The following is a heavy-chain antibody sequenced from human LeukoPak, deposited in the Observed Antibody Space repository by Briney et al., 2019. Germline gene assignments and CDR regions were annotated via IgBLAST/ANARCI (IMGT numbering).Heavy chain of an antibody. J-gene: IGHJ4*02. CDR2: IFPDDSNT. Sequence: GESLKISCPASGYSFASSWIAWVRQMPGKGLEWMGIIFPDDSNTGYNPSFQGQVAFSADKSVNTAYLQWSSLKASDSAMYYCARFEVNHEDSSSFYYFDHWGQGTLVTVSS. D-gene: IGHD3-22*01. V-gene: IGHV5-51*01. CDR3: ARFEVNHEDSSSFYYFDH. CDR1: GYSFASSW.